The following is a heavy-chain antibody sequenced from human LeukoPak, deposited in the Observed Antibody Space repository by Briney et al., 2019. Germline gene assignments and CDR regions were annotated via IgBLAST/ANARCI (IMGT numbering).Heavy chain of an antibody. J-gene: IGHJ4*02. CDR1: GFTFSNAW. CDR3: AKNHRGDYPIDY. CDR2: IKSKTDGGTT. V-gene: IGHV3-15*01. Sequence: PGGSLRLSCAASGFTFSNAWMSWVRQAPGKGLEWVGRIKSKTDGGTTDYAAPVKGRFTISRDDSKNTLYLQMNSLRAEDTAVYYCAKNHRGDYPIDYWGQGTLVTVSS. D-gene: IGHD4-17*01.